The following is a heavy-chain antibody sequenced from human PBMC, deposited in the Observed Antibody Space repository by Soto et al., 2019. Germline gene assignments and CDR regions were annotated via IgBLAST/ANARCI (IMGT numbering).Heavy chain of an antibody. Sequence: SETLSLTCTVSGGSLDNYYWSWIRQPPGKGLEWIGYSHKSGSSDYNPSLKGRVNIAFDTSKNQFSLHLTSVTAADTAVYYCARDVAYDSSGYYYGAFYDYWGQGTLVTVSS. CDR1: GGSLDNYY. D-gene: IGHD3-22*01. CDR3: ARDVAYDSSGYYYGAFYDY. CDR2: SHKSGSS. V-gene: IGHV4-59*01. J-gene: IGHJ4*02.